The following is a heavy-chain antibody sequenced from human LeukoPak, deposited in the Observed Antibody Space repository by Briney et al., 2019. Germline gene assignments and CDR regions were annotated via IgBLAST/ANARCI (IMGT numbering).Heavy chain of an antibody. J-gene: IGHJ4*02. CDR3: ARGRKQAAQYYFDY. Sequence: SETLSLTCAVYGGSFSGYYWSWIRQPPGKGLEWIGEINHSGSTNYNPSLKSRITISVDTSKNQFSLKLSSVTAADTAVYYCARGRKQAAQYYFDYWGQGTLVTVSS. CDR2: INHSGST. CDR1: GGSFSGYY. D-gene: IGHD6-6*01. V-gene: IGHV4-34*01.